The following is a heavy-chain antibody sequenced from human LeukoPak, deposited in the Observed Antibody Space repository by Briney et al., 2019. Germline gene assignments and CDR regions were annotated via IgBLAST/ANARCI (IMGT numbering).Heavy chain of an antibody. J-gene: IGHJ5*02. CDR2: IYYSGST. CDR3: AREAGIQLWLNPLNWFDP. Sequence: SETLSLTCTVSGGSISSGGYYWSWIRQHPGKGLEWIGYIYYSGSTYYNPSLKSRVTMSVDTSKNQFSLKLSSVTAADTAVYYCAREAGIQLWLNPLNWFDPWGQGTLVTVSS. CDR1: GGSISSGGYY. D-gene: IGHD5-18*01. V-gene: IGHV4-31*03.